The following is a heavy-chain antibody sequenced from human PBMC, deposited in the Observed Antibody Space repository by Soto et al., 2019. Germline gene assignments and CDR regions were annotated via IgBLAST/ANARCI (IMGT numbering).Heavy chain of an antibody. V-gene: IGHV5-10-1*01. CDR1: GYSFTSYW. Sequence: GESLKISCKGSGYSFTSYWISWVRQMPGKGLEWMGRIDPSDSYTNYSPSFQGHVTISADKPISTAYLQWSSLKASDTAMYYCARRLAAAGTYYYYGMDVWGQGTTVTVSS. CDR2: IDPSDSYT. J-gene: IGHJ6*02. D-gene: IGHD6-13*01. CDR3: ARRLAAAGTYYYYGMDV.